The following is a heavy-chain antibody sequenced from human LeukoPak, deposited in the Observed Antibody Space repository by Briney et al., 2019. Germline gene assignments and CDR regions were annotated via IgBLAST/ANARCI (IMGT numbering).Heavy chain of an antibody. CDR3: AVTNPAYGDYDY. V-gene: IGHV3-53*01. J-gene: IGHJ4*02. Sequence: GGSLRLSCAVSGFTVTDNYMSWVRQAPGKGLQWVSVVYPDSRTYYADSVKGRFTISRSNSRNTLLLQLNSLRADDTAVYYCAVTNPAYGDYDYWGEGTLVTASA. CDR2: VYPDSRT. CDR1: GFTVTDNY. D-gene: IGHD4-17*01.